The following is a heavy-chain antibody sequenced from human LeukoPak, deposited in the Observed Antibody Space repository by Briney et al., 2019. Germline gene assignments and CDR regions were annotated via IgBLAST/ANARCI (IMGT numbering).Heavy chain of an antibody. CDR1: GGSVSSGSYY. J-gene: IGHJ6*04. V-gene: IGHV4-61*01. Sequence: SETLSLTCTVSGGSVSSGSYYWSWIRQPPGKGLEWLGYIYYSGSTNYNPSLKSRVTISVDTSKNQFSLKPGSVTAADTAVYYCASSDYGMDVWGKGTTVTVSS. CDR3: ASSDYGMDV. CDR2: IYYSGST.